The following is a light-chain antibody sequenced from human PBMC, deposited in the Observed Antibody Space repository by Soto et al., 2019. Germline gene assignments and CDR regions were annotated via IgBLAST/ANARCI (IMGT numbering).Light chain of an antibody. CDR1: QNIRSH. CDR3: QQYDNWPYT. CDR2: ASS. V-gene: IGKV3-15*01. Sequence: EIVMTQSPATLSVSPGESATLSCRASQNIRSHLAWYQLRPGQAPRLLIYASSTRATAIPARFSGSGSGTEFTLTISSLQSEDFAVYFCQQYDNWPYTFGQGTKLEIK. J-gene: IGKJ2*01.